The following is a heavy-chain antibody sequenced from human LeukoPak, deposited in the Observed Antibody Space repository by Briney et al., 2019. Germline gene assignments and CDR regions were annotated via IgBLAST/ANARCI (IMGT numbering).Heavy chain of an antibody. CDR2: IKEDGSEK. J-gene: IGHJ4*02. CDR1: GLNFSSRW. Sequence: GGSLRLSCAASGLNFSSRWMNWVRQAPGQGLEWVASIKEDGSEKHYVDSVKGRFTISRDNAKNSLYLQMNSLRAEDTAIYYCTRVGYIDEGIDYWGQGTLVTVSS. V-gene: IGHV3-7*04. CDR3: TRVGYIDEGIDY. D-gene: IGHD5-24*01.